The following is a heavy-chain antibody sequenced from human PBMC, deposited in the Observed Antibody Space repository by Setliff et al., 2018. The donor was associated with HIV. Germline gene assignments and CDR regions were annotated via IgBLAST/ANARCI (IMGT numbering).Heavy chain of an antibody. Sequence: SETLSLTCAVYGGSLTNYYWTWIRQPPGKGLEWIGEINHSGSVNYNPSLKSRVNISVDMSKNQVSLKVTSVNVADTATYFCAAKPMIRGKPFDSWGQGTLVTVSS. CDR3: AAKPMIRGKPFDS. D-gene: IGHD3-10*01. CDR2: INHSGSV. V-gene: IGHV4-34*01. J-gene: IGHJ5*01. CDR1: GGSLTNYY.